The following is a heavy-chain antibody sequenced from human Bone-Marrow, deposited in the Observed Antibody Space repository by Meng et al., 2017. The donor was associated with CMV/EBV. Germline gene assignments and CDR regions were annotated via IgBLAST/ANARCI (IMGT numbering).Heavy chain of an antibody. V-gene: IGHV4-59*01. CDR1: GGSINPYY. CDR3: ARDGGLTQYYYYGMDV. D-gene: IGHD2-15*01. CDR2: VYFSGST. J-gene: IGHJ6*02. Sequence: SETLSLTCTVSGGSINPYYWSWIRQPPGKGLEWIGFVYFSGSTNYNPSLKSRATISVDESKNHFSLRLTSVTAADTAVYYCARDGGLTQYYYYGMDVWGQGTKVTVS.